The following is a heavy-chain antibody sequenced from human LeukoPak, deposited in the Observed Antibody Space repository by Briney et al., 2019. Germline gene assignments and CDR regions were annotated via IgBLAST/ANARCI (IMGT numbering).Heavy chain of an antibody. Sequence: GASVNVSCKASGYTFPSYFMHWVRQAPGQGLEWMGWISAYNGNTNYAQKLQGRVTMTTDTSTSTAYMELRSLRSDDTAVYYCASFGAGYGSGSYYYYGMDVWGQGTTVTVSS. CDR1: GYTFPSYF. D-gene: IGHD3-10*01. CDR3: ASFGAGYGSGSYYYYGMDV. CDR2: ISAYNGNT. J-gene: IGHJ6*02. V-gene: IGHV1-18*04.